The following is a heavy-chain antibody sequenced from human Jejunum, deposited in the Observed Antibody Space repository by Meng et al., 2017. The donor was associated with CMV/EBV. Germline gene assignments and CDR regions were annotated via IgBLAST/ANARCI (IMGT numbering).Heavy chain of an antibody. CDR2: INGDGTST. V-gene: IGHV3-74*01. D-gene: IGHD3-10*01. Sequence: QWVESGGGLVQPGGSLRLACAASGFTFKSDWMDWVRQVPGKGLVWVSRINGDGTSTAYADSVKGRFTVSRDNAKNTLYLQMNSLRAEDTAVYYCTRDFGGLSLWGQGTLVTVSS. J-gene: IGHJ4*02. CDR1: GFTFKSDW. CDR3: TRDFGGLSL.